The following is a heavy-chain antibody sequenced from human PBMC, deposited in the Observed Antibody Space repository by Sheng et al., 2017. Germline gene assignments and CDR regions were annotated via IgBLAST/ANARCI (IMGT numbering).Heavy chain of an antibody. CDR2: IVPILGTT. J-gene: IGHJ4*02. CDR1: GGTFSNYG. Sequence: QVHLVQSGAEVKKPGSSVKVSCKGSGGTFSNYGIRWVRQAPGQGLEWMGGIVPILGTTNYAQKFQGRVTITADESTSTAYMELRSLRSEDTAVYYCARVKYSSLPRELDSWGQGTLVTVSS. V-gene: IGHV1-69*01. D-gene: IGHD6-19*01. CDR3: ARVKYSSLPRELDS.